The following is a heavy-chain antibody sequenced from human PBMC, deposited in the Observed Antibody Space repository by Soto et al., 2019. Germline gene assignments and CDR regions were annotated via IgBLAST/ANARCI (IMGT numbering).Heavy chain of an antibody. CDR1: GYSFTSYW. D-gene: IGHD3-22*01. V-gene: IGHV5-10-1*03. Sequence: EVQLVQSGAEVKKPGESLRISCKGSGYSFTSYWISWVRQMSGKGLEWMGRIDPSDSYTNYSPSFQGHVTISADKSISTAYLQWSSLKASDTAMYYCARGPSTYYYDSSGFNQDYWGQGTLVTVSS. CDR2: IDPSDSYT. CDR3: ARGPSTYYYDSSGFNQDY. J-gene: IGHJ4*02.